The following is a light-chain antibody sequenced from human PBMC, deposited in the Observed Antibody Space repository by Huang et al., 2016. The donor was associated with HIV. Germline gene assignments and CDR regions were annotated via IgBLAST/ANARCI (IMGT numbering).Light chain of an antibody. CDR1: QTISTY. J-gene: IGKJ2*01. Sequence: EIVLTQSPGTLSLSPGERATLSCRANQTISTYLAWYQQRPDQAPRLLIDDASNRATGIPARFSGSGSGTDFTLTISSLEPEDFALYYCQQRSNWPVTFGQGTKLEIK. CDR3: QQRSNWPVT. V-gene: IGKV3-11*01. CDR2: DAS.